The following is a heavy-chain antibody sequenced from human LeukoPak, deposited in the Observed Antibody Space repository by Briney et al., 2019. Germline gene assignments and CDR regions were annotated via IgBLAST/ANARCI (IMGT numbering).Heavy chain of an antibody. CDR1: GGSISSSSYY. V-gene: IGHV4-39*01. D-gene: IGHD3-22*01. CDR2: IYYSGSI. CDR3: ARHDPLYYDNAFDI. Sequence: SETLSLTCTVSGGSISSSSYYWGWIRQPPGKGLEWIGSIYYSGSIYYNPSLKSRVTISVDTSKNQFSLKLSSVTAADTAVYYCARHDPLYYDNAFDIWGQGTMVTVSS. J-gene: IGHJ3*02.